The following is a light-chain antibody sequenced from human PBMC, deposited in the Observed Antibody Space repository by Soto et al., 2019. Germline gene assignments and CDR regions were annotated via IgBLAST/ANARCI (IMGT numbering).Light chain of an antibody. J-gene: IGKJ4*01. V-gene: IGKV1-9*01. Sequence: DIQLTQSPSFLSASVGDRVTITCRATQGISTYLAWYQQKPGKAPKLLIYAASTLQGGVPSRFSGSGSGTDFTLTISILQPEDFATYYCQQLKSYPLTFGGGPKVEIK. CDR3: QQLKSYPLT. CDR2: AAS. CDR1: QGISTY.